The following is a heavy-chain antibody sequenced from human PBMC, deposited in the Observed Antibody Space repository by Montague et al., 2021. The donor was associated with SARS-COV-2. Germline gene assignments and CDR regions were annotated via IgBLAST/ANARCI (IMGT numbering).Heavy chain of an antibody. J-gene: IGHJ4*02. CDR2: ISYDGSNK. Sequence: SRRLSLSASGFTFSSYAMHWVRQAPGKGLEWVAVISYDGSNKYNADSVKGRFTISRDNSKNTLYLQMNSLRAEDTAVYYCARDNYDYVWGSYRYIYWGQGTLVTVSS. V-gene: IGHV3-30*04. CDR1: GFTFSSYA. CDR3: ARDNYDYVWGSYRYIY. D-gene: IGHD3-16*02.